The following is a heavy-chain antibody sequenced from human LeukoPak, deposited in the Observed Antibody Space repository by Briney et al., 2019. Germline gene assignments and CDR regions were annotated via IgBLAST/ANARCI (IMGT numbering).Heavy chain of an antibody. CDR2: IYYSGST. CDR3: AVSYSSSWYRGSYYFDY. V-gene: IGHV4-39*01. D-gene: IGHD6-13*01. J-gene: IGHJ4*02. Sequence: SETLSLTCTVSGGSISSSSYYWGWIRQPPGKGLEWIGSIYYSGSTYYNPSLKSRVTISVGTSKNQFSLKLSSVTAADTAVYYCAVSYSSSWYRGSYYFDYWGQGTLVTVSS. CDR1: GGSISSSSYY.